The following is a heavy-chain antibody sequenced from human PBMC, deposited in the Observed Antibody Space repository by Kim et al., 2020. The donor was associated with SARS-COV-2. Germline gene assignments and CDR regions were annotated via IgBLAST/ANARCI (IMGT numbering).Heavy chain of an antibody. V-gene: IGHV4-39*07. J-gene: IGHJ3*02. D-gene: IGHD6-19*01. Sequence: YHPSLKSRVTISVDTSKNQFSLKLSSVTAADTAVYYCASSSSAVVDAFDIWGQGTMVTVSS. CDR3: ASSSSAVVDAFDI.